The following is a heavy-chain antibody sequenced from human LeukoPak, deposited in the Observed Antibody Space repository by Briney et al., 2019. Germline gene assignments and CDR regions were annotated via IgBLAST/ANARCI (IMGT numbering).Heavy chain of an antibody. Sequence: SETLSLTCAVYGGSFSGYYWNWIRQPPGEGLEWIGEINHGGSTNYNPSLKSRVTISVDTPKYQFSLKLSFISAADTAVYYCAVAGYGRRFDYWGQGTLVTVSS. CDR3: AVAGYGRRFDY. J-gene: IGHJ4*02. D-gene: IGHD5-18*01. CDR2: INHGGST. V-gene: IGHV4-34*01. CDR1: GGSFSGYY.